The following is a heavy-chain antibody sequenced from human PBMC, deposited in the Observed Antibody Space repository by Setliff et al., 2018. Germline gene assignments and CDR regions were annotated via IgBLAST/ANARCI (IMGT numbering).Heavy chain of an antibody. CDR1: GDTFSSYG. J-gene: IGHJ6*03. CDR2: TIPMFGST. V-gene: IGHV1-69*05. Sequence: SVKVSCKASGDTFSSYGISWVRQAPGQGLEWMGGTIPMFGSTSYAQKFRGRVTIITDESTTTAYMELSSLGSEDTAVYYCVREGVDTRSSTDYRYYMDVWGKGTTVTVS. D-gene: IGHD5-18*01. CDR3: VREGVDTRSSTDYRYYMDV.